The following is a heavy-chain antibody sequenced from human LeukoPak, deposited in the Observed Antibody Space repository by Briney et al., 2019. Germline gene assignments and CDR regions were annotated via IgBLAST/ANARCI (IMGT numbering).Heavy chain of an antibody. CDR2: IYYSGST. V-gene: IGHV4-39*01. J-gene: IGHJ4*02. Sequence: SETLSLTCTVSGGSISSSSYYRGWIRQPPGKGLEWIGSIYYSGSTYYNPSLKSRVTISVDTSKNQFSLKLSSVTAADTAVYYCARLLWFGELSQFDYWGQGTLVTVSS. CDR3: ARLLWFGELSQFDY. CDR1: GGSISSSSYY. D-gene: IGHD3-10*01.